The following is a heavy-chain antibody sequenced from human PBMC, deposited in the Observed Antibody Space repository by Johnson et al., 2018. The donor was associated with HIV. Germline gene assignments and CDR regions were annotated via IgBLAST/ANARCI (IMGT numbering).Heavy chain of an antibody. CDR1: GFTFSSYG. Sequence: QVQLVESGGGVVQPGGSLRLSCAASGFTFSSYGMHWVRQAPGKGLEWVAFIRYDGSNKYYADSVKGRFTLSRDDSKNMLHLQMNSLRAEDTAVYYCARVGLGGVPWTLDIWGQGTMVTVSS. J-gene: IGHJ3*02. D-gene: IGHD2-8*02. V-gene: IGHV3-30*02. CDR2: IRYDGSNK. CDR3: ARVGLGGVPWTLDI.